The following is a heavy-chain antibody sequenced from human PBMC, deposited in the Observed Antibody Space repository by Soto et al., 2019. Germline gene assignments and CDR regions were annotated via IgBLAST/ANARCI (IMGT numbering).Heavy chain of an antibody. CDR3: ARGPSYSDAYFDH. V-gene: IGHV3-30*03. D-gene: IGHD4-17*01. CDR1: EFTFSNYA. CDR2: ISYDGNNK. Sequence: QVQLVESGGGAVQPGGSRRLSCAASEFTFSNYAMHWVRQAPGKGLQWLAVISYDGNNKYYADSVEGRFTISRDNSKNTVYLQMNSLRLEDTAVYYCARGPSYSDAYFDHWCQGTLVTVSS. J-gene: IGHJ4*02.